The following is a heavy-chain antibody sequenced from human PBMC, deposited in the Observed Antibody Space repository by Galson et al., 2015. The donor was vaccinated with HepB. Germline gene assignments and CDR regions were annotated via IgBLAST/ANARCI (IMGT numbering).Heavy chain of an antibody. V-gene: IGHV3-15*01. Sequence: SLRLSCAASGFTFSNAWMSWVRQAPGKGLEWVGRINSKTDGGTTDYAAPVKGRFTISRDDSKNTLYLQMNSLKTEDTAVYYCTTGVASYGFGSADYWGQRTLVTVSS. CDR1: GFTFSNAW. CDR3: TTGVASYGFGSADY. J-gene: IGHJ4*02. D-gene: IGHD5-18*01. CDR2: INSKTDGGTT.